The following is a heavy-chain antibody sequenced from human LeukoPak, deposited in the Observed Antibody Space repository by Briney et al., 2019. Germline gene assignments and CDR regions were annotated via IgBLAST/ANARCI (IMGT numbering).Heavy chain of an antibody. V-gene: IGHV5-51*01. Sequence: GESLKISCKGSGYSFTSYWIGWVPQMPGKGAEWIGVIYPSDSHTRYSPSFQGQLTISADTYISTAYLQWSSLKASDTAMYYCARLPPSGGSYYFDYWGPGTLVTVSS. CDR3: ARLPPSGGSYYFDY. D-gene: IGHD1-26*01. CDR1: GYSFTSYW. J-gene: IGHJ4*02. CDR2: IYPSDSHT.